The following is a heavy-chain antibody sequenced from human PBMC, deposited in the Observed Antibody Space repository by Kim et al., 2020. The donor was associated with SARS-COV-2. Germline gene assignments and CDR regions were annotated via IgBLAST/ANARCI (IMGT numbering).Heavy chain of an antibody. CDR1: GYTFTHYG. Sequence: ASVKVSCKASGYTFTHYGISWVRQAPGLGLEWMGWIRPYNGNTNYAQKFQGRVTMTTETSTSTAYLELRSLRSDDTAVYYCARDYDYYGLGSYWLRFDSWGQGTLVTVSS. J-gene: IGHJ4*02. D-gene: IGHD3-10*01. CDR2: IRPYNGNT. V-gene: IGHV1-18*01. CDR3: ARDYDYYGLGSYWLRFDS.